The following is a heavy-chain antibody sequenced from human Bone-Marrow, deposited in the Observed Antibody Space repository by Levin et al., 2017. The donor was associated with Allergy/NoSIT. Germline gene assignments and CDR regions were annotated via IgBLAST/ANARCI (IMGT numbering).Heavy chain of an antibody. J-gene: IGHJ6*03. CDR3: ARGTGGYYDIVTGYNLYSYMDV. V-gene: IGHV1-3*01. Sequence: ASVKVSCKASGYTFTSYAIHWVRQAPGQRLEWMAWINAGNGNTKFSQKFQGRVTITRDTAASTAFLELSSLRPEDTAVYYCARGTGGYYDIVTGYNLYSYMDVWGKGTTVTVSS. CDR1: GYTFTSYA. CDR2: INAGNGNT. D-gene: IGHD3-9*01.